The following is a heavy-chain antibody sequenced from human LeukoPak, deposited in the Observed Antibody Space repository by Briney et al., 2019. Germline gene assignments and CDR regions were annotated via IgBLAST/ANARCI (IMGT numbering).Heavy chain of an antibody. J-gene: IGHJ4*02. Sequence: GASVKVSCKASGGTFSSYAISWVRQAPGQGLEWMGGIIPIFGTANYAQKFQGRVTITTDESTSTAYMELSSLRSEHTAVYYCANGIDSSGPLDYWGQGTLVTVSS. CDR2: IIPIFGTA. D-gene: IGHD3-22*01. CDR3: ANGIDSSGPLDY. CDR1: GGTFSSYA. V-gene: IGHV1-69*05.